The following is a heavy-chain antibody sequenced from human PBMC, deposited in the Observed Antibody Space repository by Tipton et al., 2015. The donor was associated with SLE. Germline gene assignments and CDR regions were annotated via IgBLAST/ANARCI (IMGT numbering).Heavy chain of an antibody. CDR3: ARAPGLDRDYYYYYYMDV. CDR1: GASFSGHY. J-gene: IGHJ6*03. D-gene: IGHD3/OR15-3a*01. CDR2: INHSGGT. Sequence: TLSLTCAVYGASFSGHYWSWIRQPPGKGLEWIGEINHSGGTNYNPSLKSRVTISVDTSKNQFSLKLRSVTAADTAVYYCARAPGLDRDYYYYYYMDVWGKGTAVTVSS. V-gene: IGHV4-34*01.